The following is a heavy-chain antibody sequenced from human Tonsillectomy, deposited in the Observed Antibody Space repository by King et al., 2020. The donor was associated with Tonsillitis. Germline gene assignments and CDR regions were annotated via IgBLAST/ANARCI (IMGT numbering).Heavy chain of an antibody. CDR3: ARPLTGYDSSGYYYYMDV. D-gene: IGHD3-22*01. J-gene: IGHJ6*03. CDR2: IYYSGCT. V-gene: IGHV4-59*08. CDR1: GGSISSYS. Sequence: QLQESGPGLVKPSETLSLTCTVSGGSISSYSWSWIRQPPGKGLEWIGYIYYSGCTNYNPSLKSRVTISVDTSKNQFSLKLSSVTAADTAVYYCARPLTGYDSSGYYYYMDVWGKGTTVTVSS.